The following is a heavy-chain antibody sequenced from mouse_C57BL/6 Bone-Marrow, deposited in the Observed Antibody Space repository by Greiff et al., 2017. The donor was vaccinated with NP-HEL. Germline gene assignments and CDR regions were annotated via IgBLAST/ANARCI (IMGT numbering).Heavy chain of an antibody. CDR1: GFNIKNTY. CDR3: AANFHTTLVEGWYFDV. D-gene: IGHD2-10*02. Sequence: VQLKESVAELVRPGASVKLSCTASGFNIKNTYMHWVKQRPEQGLEWIGRIDPANGNTKYAPKFQGKATITADTSSNTAYLQLSSLTSEDTAIYYCAANFHTTLVEGWYFDVWGTGTTVTVSS. J-gene: IGHJ1*03. CDR2: IDPANGNT. V-gene: IGHV14-3*01.